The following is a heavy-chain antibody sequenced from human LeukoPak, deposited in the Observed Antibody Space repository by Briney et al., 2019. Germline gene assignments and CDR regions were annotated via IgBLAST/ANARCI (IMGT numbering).Heavy chain of an antibody. CDR2: MDPNSGGT. CDR3: ARMKASKDIVVVPAAMLPFDY. J-gene: IGHJ4*02. CDR1: GYTFTGYY. V-gene: IGHV1-2*02. Sequence: ASVKVSCKASGYTFTGYYMHWVRQAPGQGLEWMGWMDPNSGGTNYAQKFQGRVTMTRDTSISTAYMELSRLRSDDTAVYYCARMKASKDIVVVPAAMLPFDYWGQGTLVTVSS. D-gene: IGHD2-2*01.